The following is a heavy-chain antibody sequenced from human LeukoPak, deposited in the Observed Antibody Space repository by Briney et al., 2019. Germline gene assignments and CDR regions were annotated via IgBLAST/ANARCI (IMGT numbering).Heavy chain of an antibody. CDR1: TFTFSNAW. CDR2: IAGSSGYI. D-gene: IGHD2-21*02. J-gene: IGHJ4*01. CDR3: ARDRGAYCGGDCYLGFDY. Sequence: GGSLRLSCAASTFTFSNAWMSWVRQAPGKGLEWVSSIAGSSGYISYADSVKGRFTISRDNAKKSLYLQMTSLTAEDTAVYYCARDRGAYCGGDCYLGFDYWGRGTLVTVSS. V-gene: IGHV3-21*01.